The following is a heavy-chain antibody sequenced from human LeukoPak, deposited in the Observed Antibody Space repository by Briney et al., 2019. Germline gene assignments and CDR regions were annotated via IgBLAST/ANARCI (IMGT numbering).Heavy chain of an antibody. CDR2: IDHSGRT. CDR3: ARGEYYDTSGDRKNWFGP. V-gene: IGHV4-34*01. D-gene: IGHD3-22*01. CDR1: GASFSGFH. Sequence: SETLSLTCAVYGASFSGFHWSWIRQPPGKGLEWIGKIDHSGRTNYNPSLKSRVTMSVDTSKDQFSLKLTSVTAADTAMYYCARGEYYDTSGDRKNWFGPWGQGTLVTVSP. J-gene: IGHJ5*02.